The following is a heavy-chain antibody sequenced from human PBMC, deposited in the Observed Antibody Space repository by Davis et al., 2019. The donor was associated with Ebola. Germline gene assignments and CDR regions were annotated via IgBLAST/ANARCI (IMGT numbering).Heavy chain of an antibody. V-gene: IGHV3-7*01. Sequence: GESLKISCAASGFTFSSYWMSWVRQAPGKGLEWVANIKQDGSEKYYVDSVKGRFTISRDNAKNSLYLQMNSLRAEDTAVYYCARDHGDYNLWGRGTLVTVSS. J-gene: IGHJ2*01. CDR3: ARDHGDYNL. CDR1: GFTFSSYW. CDR2: IKQDGSEK. D-gene: IGHD4-17*01.